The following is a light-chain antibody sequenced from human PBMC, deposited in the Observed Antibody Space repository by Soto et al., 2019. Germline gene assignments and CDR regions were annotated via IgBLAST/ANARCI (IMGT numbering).Light chain of an antibody. V-gene: IGKV3-11*01. Sequence: EIVLTQSPATLSLSPWERATLSCRASQSVSSYLAWYQRKPGQAPRLLIYDASNRATGIPARFSGSGSGTDFTLTISSLEPEDFAVYYCQQRSNWLFTFGPGTKVDIK. CDR3: QQRSNWLFT. CDR2: DAS. CDR1: QSVSSY. J-gene: IGKJ3*01.